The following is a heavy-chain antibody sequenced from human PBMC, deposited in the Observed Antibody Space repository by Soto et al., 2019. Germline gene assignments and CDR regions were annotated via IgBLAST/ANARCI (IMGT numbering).Heavy chain of an antibody. D-gene: IGHD3-10*01. V-gene: IGHV3-30-3*01. CDR2: ISYDGSNK. CDR1: GFTFSSYA. J-gene: IGHJ6*02. Sequence: PGGALRVSCAASGFTFSSYAMHWVRQAPGKGLEWVAVISYDGSNKYYADSVKGRFTISRDNSKNTLYLQMNSLRAEDTAVYYCARDSASGQYYYGMDVWGQGTTVTVS. CDR3: ARDSASGQYYYGMDV.